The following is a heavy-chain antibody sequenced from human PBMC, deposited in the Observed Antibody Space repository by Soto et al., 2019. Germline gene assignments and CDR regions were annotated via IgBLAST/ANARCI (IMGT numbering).Heavy chain of an antibody. CDR3: ARADSGWYYLDY. D-gene: IGHD2-15*01. Sequence: SVKVSCKASGCTFSSYAISWVRQAPGQGLEWMGGIIPIFGTANYAQKFQGRVTITADESTSTAYMELSSLRSEDTAVYYCARADSGWYYLDYWGQGTLVTVS. CDR2: IIPIFGTA. CDR1: GCTFSSYA. J-gene: IGHJ4*02. V-gene: IGHV1-69*13.